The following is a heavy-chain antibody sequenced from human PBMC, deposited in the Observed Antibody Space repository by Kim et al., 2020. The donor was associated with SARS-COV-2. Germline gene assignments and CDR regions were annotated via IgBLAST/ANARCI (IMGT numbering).Heavy chain of an antibody. Sequence: TYYADSVKGRFTISRDNSKNTLYLQMNSLRAEDTAVYYCASQRGAAAVAYWGQGTLVTVSS. CDR3: ASQRGAAAVAY. J-gene: IGHJ4*02. V-gene: IGHV3-66*04. D-gene: IGHD6-13*01. CDR2: T.